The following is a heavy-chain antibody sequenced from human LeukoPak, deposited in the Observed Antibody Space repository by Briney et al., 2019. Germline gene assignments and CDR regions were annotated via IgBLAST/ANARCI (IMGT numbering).Heavy chain of an antibody. CDR2: IRYDGSNK. V-gene: IGHV3-30*02. D-gene: IGHD2-8*01. CDR3: AKPDGPDF. J-gene: IGHJ4*02. Sequence: GGSLRLSCAASGFSFSSYGMHWVRQAPGKGLAWVTFIRYDGSNKYYADSVKGRFTISRDTSKNTLYLQMNSLRAEDTAVYYCAKPDGPDFWGQGTLVTVSS. CDR1: GFSFSSYG.